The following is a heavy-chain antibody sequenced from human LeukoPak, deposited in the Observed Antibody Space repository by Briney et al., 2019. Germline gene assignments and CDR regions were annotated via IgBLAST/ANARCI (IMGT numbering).Heavy chain of an antibody. CDR1: GFTFSSYA. J-gene: IGHJ5*02. CDR2: ISGSDGST. Sequence: GGSLRLSCAASGFTFSSYAMTWVRQALGKGLKWVSTISGSDGSTYYADSVKGRFTISRDNSKSTLYLQMNSLRAEDTAVYYCVRSYGTYNWFDPWGQGTLVTVSS. CDR3: VRSYGTYNWFDP. V-gene: IGHV3-23*01. D-gene: IGHD3-16*01.